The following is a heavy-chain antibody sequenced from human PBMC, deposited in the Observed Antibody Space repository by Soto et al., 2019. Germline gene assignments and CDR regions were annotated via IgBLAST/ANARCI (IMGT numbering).Heavy chain of an antibody. CDR2: IIPIVGTA. Sequence: QVQLVQSGAEVKKPGSSVKVSCKASGGTFSSYSINWVRQAPGQGLEWMGEIIPIVGTANYAQKFQGRVTITADESTSTAYLEPRSLRSEDTAVYYCARDGGRHSGGIDYWGQGTLVTVSS. CDR1: GGTFSSYS. V-gene: IGHV1-69*01. CDR3: ARDGGRHSGGIDY. J-gene: IGHJ4*02. D-gene: IGHD1-26*01.